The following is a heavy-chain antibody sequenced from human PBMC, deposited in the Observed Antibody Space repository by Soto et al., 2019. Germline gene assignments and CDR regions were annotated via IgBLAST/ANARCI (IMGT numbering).Heavy chain of an antibody. CDR2: ISYDGSNK. J-gene: IGHJ5*02. CDR1: GFTFSSYG. V-gene: IGHV3-30*18. D-gene: IGHD4-4*01. CDR3: AKDPSSSVTSNWFDP. Sequence: PGGSLRLSCAASGFTFSSYGMHWVRQAPGKGLEWVAVISYDGSNKYYADSVKGRSTISRDNSKNTLYLQMNSLRAEDTAVYYCAKDPSSSVTSNWFDPWGQGTLVTVSS.